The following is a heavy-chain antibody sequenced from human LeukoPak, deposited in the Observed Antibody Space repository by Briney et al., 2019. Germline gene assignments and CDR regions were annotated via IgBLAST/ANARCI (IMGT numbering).Heavy chain of an antibody. CDR3: ARQQGLLWFGELSAFDI. V-gene: IGHV1-2*02. J-gene: IGHJ3*02. D-gene: IGHD3-10*01. CDR2: INPNSGGT. Sequence: ASVKVSCKASGYTFTGYYMHWVRQAPGQGLEWMGWINPNSGGTNYAQKFQGRVTMTRDTSISTAYMELSRLRSDDTAVYYCARQQGLLWFGELSAFDIWGQGTMVTVSS. CDR1: GYTFTGYY.